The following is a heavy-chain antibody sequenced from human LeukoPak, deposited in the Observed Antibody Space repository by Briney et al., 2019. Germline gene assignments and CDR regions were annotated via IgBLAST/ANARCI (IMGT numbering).Heavy chain of an antibody. CDR1: GFAFSSYA. V-gene: IGHV3-64*01. CDR2: ISSNGGST. CDR3: ARALWFGELSLDY. Sequence: VGTLRLSCAASGFAFSSYAMHWVRQSPRKGLKYCSVISSNGGSTYYANSVKGRFTISRDNSKNTLYLQMGSLRVEDLAVYYCARALWFGELSLDYWGQGTLVTVSS. J-gene: IGHJ4*02. D-gene: IGHD3-10*01.